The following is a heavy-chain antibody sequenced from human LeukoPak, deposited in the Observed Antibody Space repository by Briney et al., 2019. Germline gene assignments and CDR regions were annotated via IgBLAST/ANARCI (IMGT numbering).Heavy chain of an antibody. CDR1: GFTVSSKY. CDR3: AKNLHYCSGGSCYPDY. CDR2: ISGSGGST. Sequence: PGGSLRLSCAASGFTVSSKYMSWVRQAPGKGLEWVSAISGSGGSTYYADSVKGRFTISRDNSKNTLYLQMNSLRAEDTAVYYCAKNLHYCSGGSCYPDYWGQGTLVTVSS. J-gene: IGHJ4*02. D-gene: IGHD2-15*01. V-gene: IGHV3-23*01.